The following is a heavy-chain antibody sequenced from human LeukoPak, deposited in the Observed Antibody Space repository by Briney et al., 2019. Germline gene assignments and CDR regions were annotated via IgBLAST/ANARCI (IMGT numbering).Heavy chain of an antibody. V-gene: IGHV3-23*01. CDR3: AKHPQAYGSGSYWFDY. D-gene: IGHD3-10*01. CDR2: ISGSGGST. J-gene: IGHJ4*02. CDR1: GFTFSSYA. Sequence: GGSLRLSCAASGFTFSSYAMSWVRQAPGKGLEWVSAISGSGGSTYYADSVKGRFTISRDNSKNTLYLQMNSVRAEDTAVYYCAKHPQAYGSGSYWFDYWGQGTLVTVSS.